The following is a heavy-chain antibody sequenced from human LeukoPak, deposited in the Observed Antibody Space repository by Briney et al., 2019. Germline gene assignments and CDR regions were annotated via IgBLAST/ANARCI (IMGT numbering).Heavy chain of an antibody. CDR2: IRYDGSNK. J-gene: IGHJ4*02. CDR3: AKDREPYCSGGSCYAFDY. CDR1: GFSFRSYG. V-gene: IGHV3-30*02. D-gene: IGHD2-15*01. Sequence: GGSLRLSCVASGFSFRSYGMHWVRQAPGKGLEWVAFIRYDGSNKYYADSVKGRFTISRDNSKNTLYLQMNSLRAEDTAVYYCAKDREPYCSGGSCYAFDYWGQGTLVTVSS.